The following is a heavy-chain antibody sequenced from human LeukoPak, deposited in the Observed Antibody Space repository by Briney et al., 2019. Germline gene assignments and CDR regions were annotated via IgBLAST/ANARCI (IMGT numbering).Heavy chain of an antibody. CDR1: GFTFSNYE. Sequence: PGGSLRLSCAASGFTFSNYEMNWVRQAPGKGLEWVSFISGSAATIYYADSVQGRFTISRDNARNSLYLQMNSLRAEDTAVYYCARITTVTHYWGQGTLVTVSS. CDR2: ISGSAATI. V-gene: IGHV3-48*03. J-gene: IGHJ4*02. CDR3: ARITTVTHY. D-gene: IGHD4-17*01.